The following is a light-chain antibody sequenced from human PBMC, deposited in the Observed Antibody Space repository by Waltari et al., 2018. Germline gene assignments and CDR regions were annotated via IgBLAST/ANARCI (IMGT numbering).Light chain of an antibody. CDR1: RSDVGGYNR. CDR2: EVS. Sequence: QSALTQPPSVSGSPGQSVTISCTGTRSDVGGYNRVSWYQQPPGTPPNPIIYEVSDRPSGVPDRFSGSKSDNTASLTISGLQAEDEADYYCSSYTSSSTLVFGGGTKLTVL. J-gene: IGLJ2*01. CDR3: SSYTSSSTLV. V-gene: IGLV2-18*02.